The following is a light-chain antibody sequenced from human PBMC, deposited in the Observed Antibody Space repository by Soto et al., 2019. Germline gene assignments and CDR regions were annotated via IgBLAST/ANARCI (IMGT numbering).Light chain of an antibody. Sequence: DIQMTQSPSTLSASLGDRVTITCRASQSISGWLAWYQQKPGKAPKVLIYDGSSLESGVPSRFRGSGYGTEFTLTISSLQSDDVATYYFQQYNSYSGWTFGQGTKVE. V-gene: IGKV1-5*01. J-gene: IGKJ1*01. CDR3: QQYNSYSGWT. CDR1: QSISGW. CDR2: DGS.